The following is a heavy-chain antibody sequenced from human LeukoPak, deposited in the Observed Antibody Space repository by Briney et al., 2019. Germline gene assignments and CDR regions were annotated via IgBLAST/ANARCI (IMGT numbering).Heavy chain of an antibody. D-gene: IGHD3-22*01. CDR3: ARVTTGGYYNC. J-gene: IGHJ4*02. CDR1: GGSISSGSYY. V-gene: IGHV4-61*02. CDR2: IYTSGST. Sequence: SQTLSLTRTVSGGSISSGSYYWSWIRQPARKGLEWIGRIYTSGSTNYNPSLKSRVTISVDTSKNQFSLKLSSVTAADTAVYYCARVTTGGYYNCWGQGTLVTVSS.